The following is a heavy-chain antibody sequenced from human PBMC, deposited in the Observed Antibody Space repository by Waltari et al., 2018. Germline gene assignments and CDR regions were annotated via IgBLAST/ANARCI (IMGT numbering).Heavy chain of an antibody. V-gene: IGHV1-2*02. CDR2: INPNSGGT. CDR1: GYTFTGHY. CDR3: ARVPIAAAGPCDY. D-gene: IGHD6-13*01. Sequence: QVQLVQSGAEVKKPGASVKVSCQASGYTFTGHYMHWVRQAPGQGLEWMGWINPNSGGTNYAQKFQGRVTMTRDTSISTAYMELSRLRSDDTAVYYCARVPIAAAGPCDYWGQGTLVTVSS. J-gene: IGHJ4*02.